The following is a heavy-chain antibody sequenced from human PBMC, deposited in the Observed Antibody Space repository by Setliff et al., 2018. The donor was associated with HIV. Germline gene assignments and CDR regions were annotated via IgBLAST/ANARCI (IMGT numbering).Heavy chain of an antibody. V-gene: IGHV4-31*03. D-gene: IGHD5-18*01. CDR3: VRVGSVIQVTLFGMDV. CDR1: GGSISRVGHY. Sequence: PSETLSLTCSVSGGSISRVGHYWSWIRQHPGKGLEWIGYITYSGSTYYNPSLMSRVSISPDTSKNQFSLKLTSVTAADTAVYYCVRVGSVIQVTLFGMDVWGQGNPGHRLL. J-gene: IGHJ6*02. CDR2: ITYSGST.